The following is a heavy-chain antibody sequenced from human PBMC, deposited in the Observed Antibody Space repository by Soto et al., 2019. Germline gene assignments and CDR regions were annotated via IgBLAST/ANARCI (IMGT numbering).Heavy chain of an antibody. CDR1: GFTFSSYS. CDR3: ARETVHDYGDYAFDY. CDR2: ISSSSSYI. J-gene: IGHJ4*02. Sequence: GGSLRLSCAASGFTFSSYSMNWVRQAPGKGLEWVSSISSSSSYIYYADSVKGRFTISRDNAKNSLYLQMNSLRAEDTAVYYCARETVHDYGDYAFDYWGQGTLVTVSS. D-gene: IGHD4-17*01. V-gene: IGHV3-21*01.